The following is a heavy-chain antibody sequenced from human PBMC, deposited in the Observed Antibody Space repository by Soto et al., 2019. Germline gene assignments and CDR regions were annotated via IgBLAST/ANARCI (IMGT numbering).Heavy chain of an antibody. Sequence: QLQLQESGSGLVKPSQTLSLTCAVSGGSISSGGYSWSWIRQPPGKGLEWIGYIYHSGRTYYNPSVKSRVTISVDRSKNQFSLKLSSVTAADTAVYYCARAGGLGAVAVDYWGQGTLVTVSS. V-gene: IGHV4-30-2*01. CDR1: GGSISSGGYS. D-gene: IGHD6-19*01. CDR2: IYHSGRT. J-gene: IGHJ4*02. CDR3: ARAGGLGAVAVDY.